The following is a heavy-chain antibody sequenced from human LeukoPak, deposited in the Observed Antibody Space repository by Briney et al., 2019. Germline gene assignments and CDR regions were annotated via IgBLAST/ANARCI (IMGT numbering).Heavy chain of an antibody. D-gene: IGHD2-15*01. CDR2: ISGSGGST. V-gene: IGHV3-23*01. Sequence: GGSLRLSCAASGFTFSSYAMSWVRQAPGKGLEWVSAISGSGGSTYYADSVKGRFTISRDNSKNTLYLQMNSLRAEDTAVYYCARGSCSGGSCYGYVDYWGQGTLVTVSS. CDR3: ARGSCSGGSCYGYVDY. J-gene: IGHJ4*02. CDR1: GFTFSSYA.